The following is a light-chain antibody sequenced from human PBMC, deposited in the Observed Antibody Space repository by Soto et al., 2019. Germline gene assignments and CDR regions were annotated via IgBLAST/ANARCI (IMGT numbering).Light chain of an antibody. J-gene: IGKJ1*01. Sequence: AIQMTQSPSSLSASVGDRVTITCRASQGIRNDLGWYQQRPGKAPKLLIYAASSLESGVPSGFSGSGSGTDFTLTISSLQPEDFATYFCLQDHNYPRTFXQGTKVDIK. V-gene: IGKV1-6*01. CDR2: AAS. CDR3: LQDHNYPRT. CDR1: QGIRND.